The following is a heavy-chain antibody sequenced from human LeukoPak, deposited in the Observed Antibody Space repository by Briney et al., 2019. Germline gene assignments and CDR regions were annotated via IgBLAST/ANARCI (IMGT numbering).Heavy chain of an antibody. CDR3: ARDAIYGSGSYVDY. Sequence: PGGSLRLSCAASGFTFSSYWMSWVRQAPGKGLEWVANIKQDGSNKYYADSVKGRFTISRDNSKNTLYLQMNSLRAEDTAVYYCARDAIYGSGSYVDYWGQGTLVTVSS. J-gene: IGHJ4*02. CDR2: IKQDGSNK. V-gene: IGHV3-7*01. CDR1: GFTFSSYW. D-gene: IGHD3-10*01.